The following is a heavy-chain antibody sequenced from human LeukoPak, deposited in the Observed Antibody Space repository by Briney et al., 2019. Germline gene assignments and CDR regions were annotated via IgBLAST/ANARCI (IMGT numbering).Heavy chain of an antibody. D-gene: IGHD1-26*01. Sequence: SVKVSCKASGGTFSSYAISWVRQAPGQGREWMGRIIPIFGTANYAQKFQGRVTITTDESTSTAYMELSSLRSEDTAVYYCARDMSGSYLAPDAFDIWGQGTMVTVSS. V-gene: IGHV1-69*05. J-gene: IGHJ3*02. CDR3: ARDMSGSYLAPDAFDI. CDR1: GGTFSSYA. CDR2: IIPIFGTA.